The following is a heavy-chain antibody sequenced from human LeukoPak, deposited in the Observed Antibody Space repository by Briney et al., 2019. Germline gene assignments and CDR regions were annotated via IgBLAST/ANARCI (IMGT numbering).Heavy chain of an antibody. Sequence: ASVKVSCKASRNIFTGYFIHWVRQAPGQGLEWMGWISPYNGNTNYAQKFQGRVTMTTDTSTSTAYMELRSLRSDDTAVYYCARGPHERSGYPDDWGQGTLVTVSS. J-gene: IGHJ4*02. D-gene: IGHD3-22*01. V-gene: IGHV1-18*04. CDR2: ISPYNGNT. CDR1: RNIFTGYF. CDR3: ARGPHERSGYPDD.